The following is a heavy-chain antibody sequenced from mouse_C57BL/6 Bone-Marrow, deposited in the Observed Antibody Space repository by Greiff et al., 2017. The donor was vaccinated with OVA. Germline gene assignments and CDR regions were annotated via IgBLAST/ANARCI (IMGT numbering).Heavy chain of an antibody. Sequence: LVAPSQSLSITCTVSGFSLTSYAISWVRQPPGKGLEWLGVIWTGGGTNYNSALKSRLSISKDNSKSQVFLKMNSLQTDDTARYYCARFTVVATGYYFDYWGQGTTLTVSS. CDR3: ARFTVVATGYYFDY. V-gene: IGHV2-9-1*01. J-gene: IGHJ2*01. D-gene: IGHD1-1*01. CDR2: IWTGGGT. CDR1: GFSLTSYA.